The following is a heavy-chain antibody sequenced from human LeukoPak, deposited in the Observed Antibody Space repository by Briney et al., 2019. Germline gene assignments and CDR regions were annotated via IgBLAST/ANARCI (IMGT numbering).Heavy chain of an antibody. CDR1: GYTFTSYT. D-gene: IGHD4-17*01. J-gene: IGHJ6*03. V-gene: IGHV7-4-1*02. CDR3: AREGGGDYGYYYYYMDV. CDR2: INTNTGNP. Sequence: ASVKVSCKASGYTFTSYTMNWVRQAPGQGLEWMGWINTNTGNPTYAQGFTGRFVFSLDTSVSTAYLQISSLKAEDTAVYYCAREGGGDYGYYYYYMDVWGKGTTVTVSS.